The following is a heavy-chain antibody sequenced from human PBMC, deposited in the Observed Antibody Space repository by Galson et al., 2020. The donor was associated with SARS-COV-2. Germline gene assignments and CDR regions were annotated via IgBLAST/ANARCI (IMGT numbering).Heavy chain of an antibody. Sequence: GESLKISCSASGFVFSDYAMHWVRQAPGKGLEYVSAISPNGGTSFYADSVNGRFTMSRDNSKNMFYLQMSALRLKDTAFYYCLSYSSTRQNHWGQGTLVTVSS. CDR3: LSYSSTRQNH. CDR2: ISPNGGTS. CDR1: GFVFSDYA. V-gene: IGHV3-64D*06. J-gene: IGHJ5*02. D-gene: IGHD2-2*01.